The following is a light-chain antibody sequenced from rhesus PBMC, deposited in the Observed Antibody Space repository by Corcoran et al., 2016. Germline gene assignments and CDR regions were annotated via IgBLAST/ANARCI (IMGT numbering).Light chain of an antibody. J-gene: IGKJ2*01. CDR1: QGINNY. CDR2: YAS. V-gene: IGKV1-66*01. Sequence: DIQMTQSPSSLSASVGDRVTITCRASQGINNYLSWYQQKPGKAPKPLFYYASNLETGVPSSFRWSRSGTDYTLTISSLQPEDIGTYYCQQYDNSPYSFGQGTKVEIK. CDR3: QQYDNSPYS.